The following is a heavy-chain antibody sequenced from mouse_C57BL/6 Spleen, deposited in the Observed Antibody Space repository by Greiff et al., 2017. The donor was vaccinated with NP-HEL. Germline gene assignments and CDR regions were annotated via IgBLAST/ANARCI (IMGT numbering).Heavy chain of an antibody. CDR2: ISPGDGDT. CDR1: GYAFSSSW. V-gene: IGHV1-82*01. J-gene: IGHJ3*01. CDR3: ARRGGNSPWFAY. D-gene: IGHD2-1*01. Sequence: QVQLQQSGSELVKPGASVKISCKASGYAFSSSWMNWVKQRPGKGLEWIGRISPGDGDTNYNGKFKGKATLTADKSSSTAYMQLSSLTSEDSAVYFCARRGGNSPWFAYWGQGTLVTVSA.